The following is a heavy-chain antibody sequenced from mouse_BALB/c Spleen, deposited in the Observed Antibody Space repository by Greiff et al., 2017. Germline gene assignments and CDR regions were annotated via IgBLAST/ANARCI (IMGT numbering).Heavy chain of an antibody. CDR3: TRSGGPAMDY. J-gene: IGHJ4*01. Sequence: QVQLQQSGAELVRPGASVKLSCKASGYTFTSYWINWVKQRPGQGLEWIGNIYPSDSYTNYNQKFKDKATLTVDKSSSTAYMQLSSPTSEDSAVYYCTRSGGPAMDYWGQGTSVTVSS. V-gene: IGHV1-69*02. CDR2: IYPSDSYT. CDR1: GYTFTSYW. D-gene: IGHD3-2*02.